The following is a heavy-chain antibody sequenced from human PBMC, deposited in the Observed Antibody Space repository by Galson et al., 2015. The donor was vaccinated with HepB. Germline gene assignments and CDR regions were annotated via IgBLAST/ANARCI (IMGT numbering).Heavy chain of an antibody. V-gene: IGHV3-21*01. D-gene: IGHD3-10*01. CDR3: ARTTSVPLLWFGELFDY. CDR2: ISSSSYI. J-gene: IGHJ4*02. CDR1: GFTFSSYS. Sequence: SLRLSCAASGFTFSSYSMNWVRQAPGKGLEWVSSISSSSYIYYADSVKGRFTISRDNAKNSLYLQMNSLRAEDTAVYYCARTTSVPLLWFGELFDYWGQGTLVTVSS.